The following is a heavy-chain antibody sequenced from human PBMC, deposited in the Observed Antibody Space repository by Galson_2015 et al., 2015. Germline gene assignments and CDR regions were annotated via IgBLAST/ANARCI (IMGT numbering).Heavy chain of an antibody. J-gene: IGHJ4*02. CDR2: IYTSGST. D-gene: IGHD2-15*01. Sequence: TLSLTCPVSGGSISSGSYYWSWIRQPAGKGLEWIGRIYTSGSTNYNPSLKSRVTISVDTSKNQFSLKLSSVTAADTAVYYCARSCSGGSCYEGDYWGQGTLVAVSS. CDR3: ARSCSGGSCYEGDY. V-gene: IGHV4-61*02. CDR1: GGSISSGSYY.